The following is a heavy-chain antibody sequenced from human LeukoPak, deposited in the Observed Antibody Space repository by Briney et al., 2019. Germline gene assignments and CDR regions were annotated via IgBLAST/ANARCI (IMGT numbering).Heavy chain of an antibody. D-gene: IGHD3-10*01. Sequence: PGGSLRLSCAASGFTFSSYAMSWVRQAPGKGLEWVANIKQDGSEKYYVDSVKGRFTISRDNAKNSLYLQMNSLRAEDTAVYYCAGGDGDNQYFDYWGQGTLVTVSS. J-gene: IGHJ4*02. V-gene: IGHV3-7*01. CDR3: AGGDGDNQYFDY. CDR1: GFTFSSYA. CDR2: IKQDGSEK.